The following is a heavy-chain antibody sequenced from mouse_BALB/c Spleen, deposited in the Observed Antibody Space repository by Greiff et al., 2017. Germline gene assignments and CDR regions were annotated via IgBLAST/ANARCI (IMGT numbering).Heavy chain of an antibody. CDR1: GFNIKDTY. CDR3: ATGAWFAY. D-gene: IGHD4-1*01. Sequence: VHVKQSGAELVKPGASVKLSCTASGFNIKDTYMHWVKQRPEQGLEWIGRIDPANGNTKYDPKFQGKATITAYTSSNTAYLQLSSLTSEDTAVYYWATGAWFAYWGQGTLVTVSA. CDR2: IDPANGNT. J-gene: IGHJ3*01. V-gene: IGHV14-3*02.